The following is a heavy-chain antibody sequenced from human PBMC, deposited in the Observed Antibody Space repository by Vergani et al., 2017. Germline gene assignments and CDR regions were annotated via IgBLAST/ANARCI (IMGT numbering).Heavy chain of an antibody. CDR3: GRERPENNDYDY. D-gene: IGHD5-12*01. Sequence: EVQLVESGGGLVQPGGSLRLSCAASGFSFSSYKMGWVRQAPGKGLEWVANIKQDGSEKGYVDSVKGRFTISRDNGKNSLSLQMVSLRGEDTAVYYCGRERPENNDYDYWGQGTLVTVSS. V-gene: IGHV3-7*01. CDR1: GFSFSSYK. CDR2: IKQDGSEK. J-gene: IGHJ4*02.